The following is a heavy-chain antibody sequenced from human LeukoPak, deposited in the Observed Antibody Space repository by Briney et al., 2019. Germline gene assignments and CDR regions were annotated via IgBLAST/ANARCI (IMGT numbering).Heavy chain of an antibody. J-gene: IGHJ5*02. D-gene: IGHD4-17*01. CDR2: IYYSGST. Sequence: PSETLSLTCTVSGGSISSSSYYWGWIRQPPGKGLEWIGSIYYSGSTYYNPSLKSRVTISVDTSKNQFSLKLSSVTAADTAVYYCARVLHGEQVCWFDPWGQGTLVTVSS. CDR3: ARVLHGEQVCWFDP. CDR1: GGSISSSSYY. V-gene: IGHV4-39*07.